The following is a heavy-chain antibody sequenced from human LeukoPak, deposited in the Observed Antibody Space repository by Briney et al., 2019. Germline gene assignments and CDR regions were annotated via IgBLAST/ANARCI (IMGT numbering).Heavy chain of an antibody. CDR3: AKDAYSSSWPYYYYYYGMDV. D-gene: IGHD6-13*01. V-gene: IGHV3-9*01. Sequence: PGRSLRLSCAASAFTFDDYAMHWVRHAPGKGLEWVSGISWNSGSIGYADSVKGRFTISRDNAKNSLYLQMNSLRAEDTALYYCAKDAYSSSWPYYYYYYGMDVWGQGTTVTVSS. CDR2: ISWNSGSI. J-gene: IGHJ6*02. CDR1: AFTFDDYA.